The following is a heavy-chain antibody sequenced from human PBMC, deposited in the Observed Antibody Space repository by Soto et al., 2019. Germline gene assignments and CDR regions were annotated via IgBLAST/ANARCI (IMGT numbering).Heavy chain of an antibody. CDR3: ARDLYYYDTSGPPGD. CDR1: GYTFISYA. J-gene: IGHJ4*02. CDR2: INGGNGNT. Sequence: QVQLVQSGAEEKKPGASVKVSCKTSGYTFISYAMHWVRQAPGQRLEWMGWINGGNGNTKYAQKFQGRITITRDTSASTAYMELCSLRSEDTAVYYCARDLYYYDTSGPPGDWGQGTLVTVSS. D-gene: IGHD3-22*01. V-gene: IGHV1-3*05.